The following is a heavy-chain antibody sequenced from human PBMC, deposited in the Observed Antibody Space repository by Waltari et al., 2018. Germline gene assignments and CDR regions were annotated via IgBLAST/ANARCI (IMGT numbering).Heavy chain of an antibody. CDR3: ARHMTTVTTSSFDY. V-gene: IGHV4-39*07. D-gene: IGHD4-17*01. J-gene: IGHJ4*02. CDR1: GASVRSRIHY. CDR2: ITHSGSS. Sequence: QLQLQESGPGLVKPSETLSLTCPVSGASVRSRIHYWGRLRQSPGKGLGWIGSITHSGSSYYNPSLRSRVTLLVDTSKNQFSLRVNSVTAADMALYYCARHMTTVTTSSFDYWGQGALVTVSS.